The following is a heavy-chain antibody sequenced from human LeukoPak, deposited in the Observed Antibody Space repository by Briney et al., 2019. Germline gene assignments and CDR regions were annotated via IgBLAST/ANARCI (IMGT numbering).Heavy chain of an antibody. Sequence: PGGSLRLSCTASGFAFGGYAMSWVRRAPGKGLEWVSSISGGSEDTYYAGSVKGRFTISRDNSKSTLYLQMNSLRAEDTAVYYCARTIAQYSNSWLYFYYGLDVWGQGTTVTVS. V-gene: IGHV3-23*01. CDR2: ISGGSEDT. J-gene: IGHJ6*02. D-gene: IGHD6-13*01. CDR3: ARTIAQYSNSWLYFYYGLDV. CDR1: GFAFGGYA.